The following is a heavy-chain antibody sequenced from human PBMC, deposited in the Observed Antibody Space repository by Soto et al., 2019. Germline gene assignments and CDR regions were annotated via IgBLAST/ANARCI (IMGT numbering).Heavy chain of an antibody. V-gene: IGHV5-10-1*03. CDR2: IAPTDSYT. D-gene: IGHD6-25*01. J-gene: IGHJ3*02. CDR1: GYTFTNYW. CDR3: ARRGEGKSAAFDI. Sequence: EVQLVQSGAEVKKPGESLRISCKASGYTFTNYWISWVRQMPGTGLEWMWRIAPTDSYTNYRPSFQGHVTISFDKSGTTADLQWSSLKASDTAIFYCARRGEGKSAAFDILGQGTMVTVSS.